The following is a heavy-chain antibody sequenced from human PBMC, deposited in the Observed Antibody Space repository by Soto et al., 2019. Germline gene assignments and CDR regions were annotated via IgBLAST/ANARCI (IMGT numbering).Heavy chain of an antibody. Sequence: GASVKVSCKASGYTFTSYYMHWVRQAPGQGLEWMGWINPNSGGTNYAQKFQGWVTMTRDTSISTAYMELSRLRSDDTAVYYCAREGYDSSSCFDYWGQGTLVTVSS. V-gene: IGHV1-2*04. CDR1: GYTFTSYY. CDR3: AREGYDSSSCFDY. D-gene: IGHD3-22*01. J-gene: IGHJ4*02. CDR2: INPNSGGT.